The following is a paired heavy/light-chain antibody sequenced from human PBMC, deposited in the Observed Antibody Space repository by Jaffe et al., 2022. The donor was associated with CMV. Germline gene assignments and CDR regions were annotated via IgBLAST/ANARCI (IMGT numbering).Light chain of an antibody. CDR1: QSISSW. CDR3: QHYNNYPYS. Sequence: DIQMTQSPSTLSASVGDRVTITCRASQSISSWLAWYQQKPGKAPKLLIYKAYILESGVPSRFSGSESGAEFTLTISSLQPDDFATYYCQHYNNYPYSFGQGTKLEIK. CDR2: KAY. J-gene: IGKJ2*01. V-gene: IGKV1-5*03.
Heavy chain of an antibody. Sequence: QVQLVESGGGVVQPGRSLRLSCVASGFNISRSGMHWVRQAPGKGLEWVAVGWYDGTNKYYGDSVQGRFIVSRDNSKNTLYLQMNSLRVEDTAVYYCARSKVELAGWLDPWGQGTLVTVSS. CDR3: ARSKVELAGWLDP. CDR2: GWYDGTNK. CDR1: GFNISRSG. V-gene: IGHV3-33*01. J-gene: IGHJ5*02. D-gene: IGHD1-7*01.